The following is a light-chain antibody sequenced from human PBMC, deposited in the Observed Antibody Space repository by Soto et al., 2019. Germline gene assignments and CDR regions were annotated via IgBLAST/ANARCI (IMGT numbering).Light chain of an antibody. CDR3: QQLNSYPIT. CDR2: AAS. CDR1: QGISSY. J-gene: IGKJ5*01. Sequence: IQLTGSPSSLYASVGDRVTITCRASQGISSYLAWYQQKPGKAPKLLIYAASTLQSGGPSRFSGSGSGTDFTLTISSLQPEDFAAYYCQQLNSYPITFGQGTRLEIK. V-gene: IGKV1-9*01.